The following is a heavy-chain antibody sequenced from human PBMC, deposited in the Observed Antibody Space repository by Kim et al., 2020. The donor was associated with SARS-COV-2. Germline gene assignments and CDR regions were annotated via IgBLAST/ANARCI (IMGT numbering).Heavy chain of an antibody. V-gene: IGHV3-23*01. CDR1: GFTFSSYA. CDR3: AKAGDYYGSGSSDYYYGMDV. J-gene: IGHJ6*02. CDR2: ISGSGGST. Sequence: GGSLRLSCAASGFTFSSYAMSWVRQAPGKGLEWVSAISGSGGSTYYADSVKGRFTISRDNSKNTLYLQMNSLRAEDTAVYYCAKAGDYYGSGSSDYYYGMDVWGQGTTVTVSS. D-gene: IGHD3-10*01.